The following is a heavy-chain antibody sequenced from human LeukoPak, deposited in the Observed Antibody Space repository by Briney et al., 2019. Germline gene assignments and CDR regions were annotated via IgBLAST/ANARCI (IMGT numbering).Heavy chain of an antibody. V-gene: IGHV4-61*02. CDR1: GGSISSGSYY. CDR2: IYTSVST. D-gene: IGHD3-16*01. J-gene: IGHJ5*02. CDR3: ARYLNQGGNWFDP. Sequence: SETLSLTCTVSGGSISSGSYYWSWIRQPAGKGLEWIGRIYTSVSTNYNPSLRSRVTISVDASKNQFSLKLSSVSAADTAVYYCARYLNQGGNWFDPWGQGTLVTVSS.